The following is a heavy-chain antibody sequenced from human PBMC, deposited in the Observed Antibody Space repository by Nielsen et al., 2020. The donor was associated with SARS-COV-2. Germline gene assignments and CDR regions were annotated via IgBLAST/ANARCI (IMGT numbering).Heavy chain of an antibody. Sequence: GESLKISCAASGFTFNIYAMAWVRRAPGRGLEWVSGTSASGASTYYADSVKGRFSISRDNSRNTLYLQMNSLRAEDTAVYYCAKGQRGYFQHWGQGTLVTVSS. J-gene: IGHJ1*01. CDR3: AKGQRGYFQH. V-gene: IGHV3-23*01. CDR2: TSASGAST. CDR1: GFTFNIYA.